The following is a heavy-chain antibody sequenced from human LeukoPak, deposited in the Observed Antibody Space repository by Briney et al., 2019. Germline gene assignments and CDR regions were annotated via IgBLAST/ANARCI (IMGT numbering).Heavy chain of an antibody. Sequence: GESLKISCKASGYSFTSYWIGWVRQMPGKGLEWMGIIYPGDSDTRYSPSFQGQVTISADKSISTAYLQWSSLKASDTAMYYCARHRPGGIAAAGRGLYYFDYWGQGTLVTVSS. D-gene: IGHD6-13*01. J-gene: IGHJ4*02. V-gene: IGHV5-51*01. CDR1: GYSFTSYW. CDR2: IYPGDSDT. CDR3: ARHRPGGIAAAGRGLYYFDY.